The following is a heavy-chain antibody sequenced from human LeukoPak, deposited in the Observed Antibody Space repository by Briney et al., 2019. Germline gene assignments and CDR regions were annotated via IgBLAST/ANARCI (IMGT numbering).Heavy chain of an antibody. V-gene: IGHV4-34*01. D-gene: IGHD3-10*01. CDR3: ARLGAYYYGSGSYSL. Sequence: SETLSLTCAVYGGSFSGYYWSWIRQPPGKGLEWIGEINHSGSTNYNPSLKSRVTISVDTSKNQFSLKLSSVTAADTAVYYCARLGAYYYGSGSYSLWGQGTLVTVSS. CDR2: INHSGST. CDR1: GGSFSGYY. J-gene: IGHJ4*02.